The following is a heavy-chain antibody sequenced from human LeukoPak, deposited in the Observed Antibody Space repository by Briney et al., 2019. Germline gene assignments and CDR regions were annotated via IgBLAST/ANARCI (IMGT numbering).Heavy chain of an antibody. Sequence: GESLKISCKGSGYSFTNYWTSWVRQMLGKGLEWMGRIDPSDSYTNYSPSFQGHVTISTDKSISTAYLQWSSLKASDTAMYYCARHAGIGTASDYWGQGTLVTVSS. CDR2: IDPSDSYT. D-gene: IGHD5-18*01. CDR3: ARHAGIGTASDY. CDR1: GYSFTNYW. V-gene: IGHV5-10-1*01. J-gene: IGHJ4*02.